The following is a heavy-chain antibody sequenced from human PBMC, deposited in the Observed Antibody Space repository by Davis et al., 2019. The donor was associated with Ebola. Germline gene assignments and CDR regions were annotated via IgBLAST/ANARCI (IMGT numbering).Heavy chain of an antibody. D-gene: IGHD4-17*01. CDR1: GYSFTYYW. CDR2: IYPGDSDT. Sequence: GESLKISCKGSGYSFTYYWIGWVRQMPGKGLEWMGIIYPGDSDTRYSPSFQGQVTISADKSINTAYLQWSSLKASDTAMYYCVKDGDYGLGGGASAFDIWGQGTMVTVSS. J-gene: IGHJ3*02. V-gene: IGHV5-51*01. CDR3: VKDGDYGLGGGASAFDI.